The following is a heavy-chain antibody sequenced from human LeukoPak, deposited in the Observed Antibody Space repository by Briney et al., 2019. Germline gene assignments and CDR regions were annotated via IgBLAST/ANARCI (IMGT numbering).Heavy chain of an antibody. V-gene: IGHV4-59*01. D-gene: IGHD2-21*01. J-gene: IGHJ4*02. CDR3: ARARSYFGDYTHLDY. Sequence: SETLSLTCTVSGGSISSYYWSWIRQPPGKGLEWIGYIYYSGRTSYNPSLKSRLTISVDTSRNQFSLDLSSVTAVDTAVYFCARARSYFGDYTHLDYWGQGTLVTVSS. CDR1: GGSISSYY. CDR2: IYYSGRT.